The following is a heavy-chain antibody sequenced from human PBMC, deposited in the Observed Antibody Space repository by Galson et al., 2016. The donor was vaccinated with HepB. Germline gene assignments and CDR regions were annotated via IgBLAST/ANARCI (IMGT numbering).Heavy chain of an antibody. CDR3: AKEDAEQGYRACDY. Sequence: SLRLSCAASGFTFNSYAMNWVRQAPGKGLEWVAVKSYNGSNKYNADPVKGRFTISRDNSKNTLYLQLNSLRDEDSAVYYCAKEDAEQGYRACDYWGQGTRVTVSS. D-gene: IGHD1/OR15-1a*01. V-gene: IGHV3-30*18. J-gene: IGHJ4*02. CDR1: GFTFNSYA. CDR2: KSYNGSNK.